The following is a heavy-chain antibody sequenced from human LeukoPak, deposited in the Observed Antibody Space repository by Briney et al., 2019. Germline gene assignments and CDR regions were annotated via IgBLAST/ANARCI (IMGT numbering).Heavy chain of an antibody. J-gene: IGHJ4*02. CDR1: GFTFDDYA. CDR3: AKLVGFGELLFDY. D-gene: IGHD3-10*01. Sequence: PGGSLRLSCAASGFTFDDYAMHWVRQAPGKGLEWVSGISWNSGSIGYADSVKGRFTISRDNAKNSLYLQMNSLRAEDTALYYCAKLVGFGELLFDYWGQGTLVTVSS. CDR2: ISWNSGSI. V-gene: IGHV3-9*01.